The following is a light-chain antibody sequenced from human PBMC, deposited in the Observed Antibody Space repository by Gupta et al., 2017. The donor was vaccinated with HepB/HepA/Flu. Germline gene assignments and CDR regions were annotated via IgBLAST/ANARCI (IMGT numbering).Light chain of an antibody. Sequence: QSGLTQSRSVSASPGQSVTISCTGTTNDIGLYDYISWYQQRPGDVPRLILYDVSKRPTGTSARFSASKSGNAASLTISAHEPDDEGDYFCCSFATNNIHVFGSGTAVTVL. V-gene: IGLV2-11*01. CDR2: DVS. CDR1: TNDIGLYDY. J-gene: IGLJ1*01. CDR3: CSFATNNIHV.